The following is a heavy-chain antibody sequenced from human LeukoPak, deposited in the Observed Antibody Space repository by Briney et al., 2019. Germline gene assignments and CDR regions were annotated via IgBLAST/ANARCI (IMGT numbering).Heavy chain of an antibody. D-gene: IGHD6-19*01. V-gene: IGHV4-59*01. CDR1: GGSISSYY. CDR3: ALTISVAGSNWFDP. J-gene: IGHJ5*02. CDR2: IYHSGGT. Sequence: SETLSLTCTVSGGSISSYYWSWIRQPPGKGLEWIGYIYHSGGTDYTPSLKSRVTISVDTSKKQFSLKLSSVTAADTAVYYCALTISVAGSNWFDPWGQGTLVIVSS.